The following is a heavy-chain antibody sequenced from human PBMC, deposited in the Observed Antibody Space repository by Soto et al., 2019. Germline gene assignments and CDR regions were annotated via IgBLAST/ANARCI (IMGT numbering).Heavy chain of an antibody. CDR2: MNPNSGNT. V-gene: IGHV1-8*01. Sequence: ASVKVSCKASGYTFTSYDINWVRQATGQGLEWMGWMNPNSGNTGYAQKFQGRVTMTRNTSISTAYMELSSLRSEDTAVYYCARVAGTPPYYYYYMDVWGKGTTVTVS. J-gene: IGHJ6*03. CDR1: GYTFTSYD. CDR3: ARVAGTPPYYYYYMDV.